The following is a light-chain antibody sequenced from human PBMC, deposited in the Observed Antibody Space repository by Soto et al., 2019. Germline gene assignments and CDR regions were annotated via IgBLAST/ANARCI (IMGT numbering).Light chain of an antibody. Sequence: QSALTQPPSASGSPGQSVTISCTGTSSDVGGYNYVSWYQQHPGKAPKLMIYEVSKRPSGVPDRFSGSKSGNTASLTVSGLQPEDEADYYCSSYVGNNNLVFGGGTKLTVL. CDR1: SSDVGGYNY. V-gene: IGLV2-8*01. CDR3: SSYVGNNNLV. J-gene: IGLJ3*02. CDR2: EVS.